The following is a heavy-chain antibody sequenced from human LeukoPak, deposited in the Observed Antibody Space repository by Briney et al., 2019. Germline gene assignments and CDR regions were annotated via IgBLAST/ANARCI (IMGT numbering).Heavy chain of an antibody. Sequence: PSETLSLTCTVSGGSISSYYWSWIRQPPGKGLEWIGYIYYSGSTNYNPSLKSRVTISVDTSKNQFSLKLSSVTAADTAVYYCARADTAIDLFDYWGQGTLVTVSS. CDR2: IYYSGST. J-gene: IGHJ4*02. CDR3: ARADTAIDLFDY. V-gene: IGHV4-59*01. D-gene: IGHD5-18*01. CDR1: GGSISSYY.